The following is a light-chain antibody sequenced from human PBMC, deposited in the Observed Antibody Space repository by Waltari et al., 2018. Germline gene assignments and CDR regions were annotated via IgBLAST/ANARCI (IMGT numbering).Light chain of an antibody. Sequence: QSVTISCTGTSTDIGVYNYVSWYQQHPGKAPKLLIYEVTERPSGVPDRFSGSKSGNTASLTVSGLQGEDEADYYCASFAGSNNLFGGGTKLTVL. V-gene: IGLV2-8*01. CDR3: ASFAGSNNL. CDR1: STDIGVYNY. CDR2: EVT. J-gene: IGLJ2*01.